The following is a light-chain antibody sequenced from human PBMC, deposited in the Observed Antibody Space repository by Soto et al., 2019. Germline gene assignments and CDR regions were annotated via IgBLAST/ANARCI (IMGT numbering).Light chain of an antibody. CDR1: QSISDW. CDR3: QQFNPYSLTWT. Sequence: DIQMTQSPSTLSASVGDRVTITCRASQSISDWLAWYQQKPGKAPKLLIYRTSTLESGVPSRFSGSGSGTEFTLTISSLQPDDFVTYYCQQFNPYSLTWTFGQGTKVDI. CDR2: RTS. V-gene: IGKV1-5*03. J-gene: IGKJ1*01.